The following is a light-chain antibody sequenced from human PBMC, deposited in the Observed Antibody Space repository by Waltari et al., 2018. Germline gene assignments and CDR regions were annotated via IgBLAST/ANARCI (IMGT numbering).Light chain of an antibody. J-gene: IGLJ2*01. V-gene: IGLV1-44*01. CDR1: NSNIGSNT. Sequence: QSVLAQPPSASGTPGQRITISCSGRNSNIGSNTANWYQQFPGTAPRLLIYSNNQRPSGVPDRFSASKSGSSAALAIYGLHSEDEADYYCSTWDDRLTGVVFGGGTKVTVL. CDR2: SNN. CDR3: STWDDRLTGVV.